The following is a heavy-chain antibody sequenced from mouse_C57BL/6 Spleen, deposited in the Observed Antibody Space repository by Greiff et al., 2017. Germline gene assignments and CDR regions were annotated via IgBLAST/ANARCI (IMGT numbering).Heavy chain of an antibody. Sequence: QVQLQQSGAELARPGASVKLSCKASGYTFTSYGISWVKQSTGQGLEWIGEIYPRSGNTYYNEKFKGKATLTADKSSSTAYMELRSLTSEDSAVYFCASASSGYDDAMDYWGQGTSVTVSS. J-gene: IGHJ4*01. V-gene: IGHV1-81*01. D-gene: IGHD2-2*01. CDR2: IYPRSGNT. CDR3: ASASSGYDDAMDY. CDR1: GYTFTSYG.